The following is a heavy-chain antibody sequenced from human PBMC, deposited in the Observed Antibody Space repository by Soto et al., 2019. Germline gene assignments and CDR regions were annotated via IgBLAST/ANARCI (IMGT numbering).Heavy chain of an antibody. D-gene: IGHD3-16*01. Sequence: SETLSLTCTVSGASISSSDYYWGWVRQTPGKGLDWIGNIYYSGNTYYNPSLKSRVTISLDTSKNQFSLKLNSVTAADTAVYYCARFLGSASRNTDFDYWGQGTLVTVAS. J-gene: IGHJ4*02. CDR1: GASISSSDYY. CDR3: ARFLGSASRNTDFDY. CDR2: IYYSGNT. V-gene: IGHV4-39*01.